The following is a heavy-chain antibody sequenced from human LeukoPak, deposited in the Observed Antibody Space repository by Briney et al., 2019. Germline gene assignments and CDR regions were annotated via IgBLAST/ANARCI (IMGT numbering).Heavy chain of an antibody. V-gene: IGHV4-34*01. D-gene: IGHD3-16*01. Sequence: SETLSLTCAVYGGSPSGYYWSCIRQPPRKGLEWIGEINHSGSTNYNPSLKSRVTISVDTSKNQFSLKLSSVTAADTAVYYCAIKPLYRLPFGFDYWGQGTLVTVSS. CDR3: AIKPLYRLPFGFDY. CDR2: INHSGST. CDR1: GGSPSGYY. J-gene: IGHJ4*02.